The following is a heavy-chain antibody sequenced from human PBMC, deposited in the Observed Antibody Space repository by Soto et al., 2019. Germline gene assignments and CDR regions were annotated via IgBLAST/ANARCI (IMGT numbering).Heavy chain of an antibody. J-gene: IGHJ4*02. Sequence: QVQLVESGGGVVQPGRSLRLSCAASGFTFSSYGMHRVRQAPGKGLEWVAVISYDGSNKYYADSVKGRFTISRDNSKNTLSLQMNSLRAEDTAVYYCAKDIGGYNSVDYWGQGTLVTVSS. CDR2: ISYDGSNK. V-gene: IGHV3-30*18. CDR1: GFTFSSYG. D-gene: IGHD5-12*01. CDR3: AKDIGGYNSVDY.